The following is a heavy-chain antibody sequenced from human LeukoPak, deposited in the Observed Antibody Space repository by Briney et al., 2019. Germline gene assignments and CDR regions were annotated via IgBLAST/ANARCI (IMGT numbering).Heavy chain of an antibody. Sequence: SETLSLTCTISGGSISSLYWGCIRQPPGKGLEWIGSIYYIGGTNHNPSLKSRATISVETSKIQFSLKLSSVTAADTAVYYCARWQYTISSGWFDPWGQGTLVTVSS. CDR2: IYYIGGT. V-gene: IGHV4-59*08. D-gene: IGHD6-6*01. CDR3: ARWQYTISSGWFDP. J-gene: IGHJ5*02. CDR1: GGSISSLY.